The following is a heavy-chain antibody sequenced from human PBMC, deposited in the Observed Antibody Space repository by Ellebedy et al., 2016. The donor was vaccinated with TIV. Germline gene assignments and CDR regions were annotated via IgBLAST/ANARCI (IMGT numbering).Heavy chain of an antibody. D-gene: IGHD5-12*01. CDR1: GFSFSSFA. CDR3: AKGFLDSGYDTSFDY. V-gene: IGHV3-23*01. J-gene: IGHJ4*02. Sequence: PGGSLRLSCAASGFSFSSFAMSRVRQAPGTGLEWVSAISGSGATTYSADSVKGRFTISRDNSKNTLYLQMSILRAEDTAVYYCAKGFLDSGYDTSFDYWGQGTLVTVSS. CDR2: ISGSGATT.